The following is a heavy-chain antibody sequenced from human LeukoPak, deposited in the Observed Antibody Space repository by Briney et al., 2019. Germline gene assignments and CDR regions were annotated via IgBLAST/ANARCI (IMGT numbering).Heavy chain of an antibody. D-gene: IGHD3-22*01. Sequence: SQTLSLTCAISGDSVSSNSAAWNWIRQSPSRGLEWLGRTYYRSKWYNDYAVSVKSRITINPDTSKNQFSLQLSSVTAADTAVYYCVRLHDSSGYYLNWFDPWGQGTLVTVSS. CDR1: GDSVSSNSAA. J-gene: IGHJ5*02. CDR2: TYYRSKWYN. CDR3: VRLHDSSGYYLNWFDP. V-gene: IGHV6-1*01.